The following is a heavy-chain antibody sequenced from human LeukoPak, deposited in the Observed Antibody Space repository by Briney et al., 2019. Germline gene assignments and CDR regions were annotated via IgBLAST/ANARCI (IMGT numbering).Heavy chain of an antibody. J-gene: IGHJ4*02. CDR2: ISGSTGRT. CDR1: GFTFSNYG. CDR3: APRVVGSAPFDY. V-gene: IGHV3-23*01. D-gene: IGHD2-15*01. Sequence: GGSLRLSCTASGFTFSNYGMNWVRQAPGKGLEWVSAISGSTGRTYYADSVKGRFTISRDNSKNTLYLQMNNLRAEDTAVYYCAPRVVGSAPFDYWGQGTLVTVSS.